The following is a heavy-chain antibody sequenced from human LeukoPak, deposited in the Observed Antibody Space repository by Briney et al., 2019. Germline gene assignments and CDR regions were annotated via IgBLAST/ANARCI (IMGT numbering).Heavy chain of an antibody. CDR1: GFTFSSYS. D-gene: IGHD4-17*01. CDR3: ARYRFGGDYGDYVSYGAFDI. Sequence: GGSLRLSCAASGFTFSSYSMNWVRQAPGKGLEWVSSISSGSTYMYYADSVKGRFTISRDNAQNSMYLQMNSLRAEDTAVYYCARYRFGGDYGDYVSYGAFDIWGQGTMVTVSS. J-gene: IGHJ3*02. V-gene: IGHV3-21*01. CDR2: ISSGSTYM.